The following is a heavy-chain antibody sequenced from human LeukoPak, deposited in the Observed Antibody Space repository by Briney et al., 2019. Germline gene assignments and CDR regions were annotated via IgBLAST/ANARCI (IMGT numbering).Heavy chain of an antibody. V-gene: IGHV3-23*01. CDR1: GFPFNTYA. CDR2: ICGSGGRT. CDR3: ANFLDVKRFDP. Sequence: GGSLRLSCAASGFPFNTYAMSWVRQAPGKGLEWVSGICGSGGRTYYADSVQGRFTISRDNSKNTLYLQMNSLRAEDTALYYCANFLDVKRFDPWGQGTLVTVSS. J-gene: IGHJ5*02. D-gene: IGHD3/OR15-3a*01.